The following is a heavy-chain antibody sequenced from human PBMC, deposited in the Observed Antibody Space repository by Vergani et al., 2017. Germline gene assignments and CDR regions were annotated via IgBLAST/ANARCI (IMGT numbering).Heavy chain of an antibody. CDR2: ISSSSSYI. CDR3: ARDYDFWSGYYRGHFDY. CDR1: GFTFSSYS. Sequence: EVQLVESGGGLVKPGGSLRLSCAASGFTFSSYSMNWVRQAPGKGLEWVSSISSSSSYIYYADSVKGRFTISRDNAKNSLYLQMNSLRAEDTAVYYCARDYDFWSGYYRGHFDYWGQGTVVTVSS. D-gene: IGHD3-3*01. J-gene: IGHJ4*02. V-gene: IGHV3-21*01.